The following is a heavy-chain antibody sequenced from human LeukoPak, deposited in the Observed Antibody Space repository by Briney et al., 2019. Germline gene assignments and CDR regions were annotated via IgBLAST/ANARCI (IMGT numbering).Heavy chain of an antibody. V-gene: IGHV4-31*03. CDR3: AGDYDSSGYYYS. J-gene: IGHJ4*02. CDR1: GGSISSGGYY. Sequence: PSETLSLTCTVSGGSISSGGYYWSWIRQHPGKGLEWIGYIYYSGSTYYNPSLKSRVTISVDTSKNQFSLKLSSVTAADTAVYYCAGDYDSSGYYYSWGQGILVTVSS. CDR2: IYYSGST. D-gene: IGHD3-22*01.